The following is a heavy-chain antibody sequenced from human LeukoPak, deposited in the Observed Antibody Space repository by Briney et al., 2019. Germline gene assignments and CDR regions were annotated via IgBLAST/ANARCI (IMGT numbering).Heavy chain of an antibody. V-gene: IGHV1-2*02. J-gene: IGHJ3*02. Sequence: ASVKVSCKASGYTFTGYYMHWVRQAPGQGLEWMGWINPNSGGTNYAQKFQGRVTMTRDTSISTAYMELSRLRSDDTAVYYCARATAFLLWFGELMGAVDIWGQGTMVTVSS. CDR1: GYTFTGYY. CDR3: ARATAFLLWFGELMGAVDI. CDR2: INPNSGGT. D-gene: IGHD3-10*01.